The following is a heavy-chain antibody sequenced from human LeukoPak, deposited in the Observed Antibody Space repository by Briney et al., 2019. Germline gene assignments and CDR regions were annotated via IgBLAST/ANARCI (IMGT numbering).Heavy chain of an antibody. CDR3: ARGLTYYDILSVYYNFDY. D-gene: IGHD3-9*01. J-gene: IGHJ4*02. Sequence: SVKVSCKASGGTFSSYAISWVRQAPGQGLEWMGGIIPIFGTANYAQKFQGRVTITADESTSTAYMELSSLRSEDTAVYYCARGLTYYDILSVYYNFDYGGQGPLVTVPS. CDR1: GGTFSSYA. V-gene: IGHV1-69*01. CDR2: IIPIFGTA.